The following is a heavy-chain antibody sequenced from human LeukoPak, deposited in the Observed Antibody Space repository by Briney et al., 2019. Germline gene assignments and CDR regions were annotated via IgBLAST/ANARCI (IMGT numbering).Heavy chain of an antibody. Sequence: LETLSLTCAVYGGSFSGYYWNWIRQPPGKGLEWIGEINHSGSTNYNPSLRSRVTISVDTSKNQFSLKLSSVTAADTAVYYCARTARGFAWGQGTLVTVSS. J-gene: IGHJ5*02. CDR3: ARTARGFA. CDR1: GGSFSGYY. D-gene: IGHD2-21*02. V-gene: IGHV4-34*01. CDR2: INHSGST.